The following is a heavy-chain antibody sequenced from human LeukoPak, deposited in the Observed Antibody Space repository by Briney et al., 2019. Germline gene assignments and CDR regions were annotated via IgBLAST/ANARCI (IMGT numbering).Heavy chain of an antibody. D-gene: IGHD2-15*01. CDR2: IWYDGSNK. J-gene: IGHJ3*01. CDR1: GFTFSSYG. Sequence: GGSLRLSCAASGFTFSSYGMEWVRQAPGKGLEWLTVIWYDGSNKYYADSVKGRFTISRDNSKNTLFLQMNSLRAEDTAVYYCARASKVEAFDVWGQGTMVTVSS. V-gene: IGHV3-33*01. CDR3: ARASKVEAFDV.